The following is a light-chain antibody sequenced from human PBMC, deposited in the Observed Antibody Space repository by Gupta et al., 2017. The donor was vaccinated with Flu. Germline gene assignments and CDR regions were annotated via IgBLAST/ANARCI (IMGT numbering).Light chain of an antibody. Sequence: QSVLTQPPSVSGAPGQRITLSCTGSRSNIGAGYDVHWYQQLPGTAPKLLIFGDTNRPSRVPDRFSGSKSGTSASLAISGLQAEDEGDYYCQSYDSSLSSMLLVFGGGTKVTVL. J-gene: IGLJ2*01. CDR2: GDT. CDR1: RSNIGAGYD. CDR3: QSYDSSLSSMLLV. V-gene: IGLV1-40*01.